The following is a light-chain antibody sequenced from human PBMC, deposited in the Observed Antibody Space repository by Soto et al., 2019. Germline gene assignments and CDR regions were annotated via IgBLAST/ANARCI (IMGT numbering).Light chain of an antibody. Sequence: QAVGTQEPSLTVSPGGTVTLTCASSTGAVTSGNYPSWFQQRPGQAPRTLIYTTNSKHSWTPARFSGSLLGDKAALTLSGVQPEDEADYYRLLYYGGAQLVFGGGTKLTVL. CDR2: TTN. CDR1: TGAVTSGNY. V-gene: IGLV7-43*01. J-gene: IGLJ3*02. CDR3: LLYYGGAQLV.